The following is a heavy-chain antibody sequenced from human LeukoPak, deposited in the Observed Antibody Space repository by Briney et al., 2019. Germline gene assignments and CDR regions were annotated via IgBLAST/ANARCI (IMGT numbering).Heavy chain of an antibody. Sequence: SETLSLTCTVSGGSISSYYWSWIRQPPGKGLEWIGYTYHSGTTNYDSSLKSRVTMSLDTSRSQLSLNLTSATAADTAVYYCARHGVTRWYFDLWGRGTLVTVSS. CDR2: TYHSGTT. D-gene: IGHD2-8*01. J-gene: IGHJ2*01. V-gene: IGHV4-59*08. CDR1: GGSISSYY. CDR3: ARHGVTRWYFDL.